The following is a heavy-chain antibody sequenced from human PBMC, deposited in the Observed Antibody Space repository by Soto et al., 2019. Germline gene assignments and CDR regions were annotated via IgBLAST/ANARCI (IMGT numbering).Heavy chain of an antibody. CDR1: GFTFSSFG. D-gene: IGHD3-3*01. Sequence: QVQLVESGGGVVQPGRSLRLSCVASGFTFSSFGMLWVRQAPGKGLEWVAFIWHDASKEHYADSVKGRFTISRDNAKNTAYLQMNSLGPEDMAVYFCARDREWIFDYWGQGTLVTVSS. CDR2: IWHDASKE. CDR3: ARDREWIFDY. J-gene: IGHJ4*02. V-gene: IGHV3-33*01.